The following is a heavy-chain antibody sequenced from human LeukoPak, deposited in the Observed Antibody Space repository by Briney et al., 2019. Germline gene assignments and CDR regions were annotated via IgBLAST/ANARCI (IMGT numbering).Heavy chain of an antibody. CDR3: ARDLTMGWNFPGWFDP. D-gene: IGHD1-7*01. CDR1: GGSISSGSYY. Sequence: PSETLSLTCTVSGGSISSGSYYWSWIRQPAGKGLEWIGRIYTSGSTNYNPSLKSRVTISVDTSKNQFSLKLSSVTAADTAVYYCARDLTMGWNFPGWFDPWGQGTLVTVSS. J-gene: IGHJ5*02. V-gene: IGHV4-61*02. CDR2: IYTSGST.